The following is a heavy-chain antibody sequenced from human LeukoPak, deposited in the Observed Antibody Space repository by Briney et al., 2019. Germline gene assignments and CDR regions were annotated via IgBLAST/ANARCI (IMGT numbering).Heavy chain of an antibody. CDR1: GYTLTELS. CDR3: ATGPLSGRTYDFWSGYHPFDY. D-gene: IGHD3-3*01. Sequence: GASVKVSCKVSGYTLTELSMHWVRQAPGKGLEWMGGFDPEDGETIYAQKFQGRVTMTEDTSTDTAYMELSSLRSEDTAVYYCATGPLSGRTYDFWSGYHPFDYWGQGTLVTVPS. CDR2: FDPEDGET. J-gene: IGHJ4*02. V-gene: IGHV1-24*01.